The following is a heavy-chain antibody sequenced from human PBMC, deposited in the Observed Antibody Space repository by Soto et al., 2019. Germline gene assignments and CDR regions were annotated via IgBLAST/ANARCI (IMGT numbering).Heavy chain of an antibody. CDR3: AKGRNHYDSSGYYSFPLDV. J-gene: IGHJ6*02. V-gene: IGHV3-23*01. CDR2: ISGYGGST. CDR1: GFTFSTYP. D-gene: IGHD3-22*01. Sequence: PVGSLRLSCTASGFTFSTYPMSWVRQAPGKGLGWVSAISGYGGSTYYADSVKGRFTVSRDNSKNTLYLQMNSLRAEDTAVYYCAKGRNHYDSSGYYSFPLDVWGQGTTVTV.